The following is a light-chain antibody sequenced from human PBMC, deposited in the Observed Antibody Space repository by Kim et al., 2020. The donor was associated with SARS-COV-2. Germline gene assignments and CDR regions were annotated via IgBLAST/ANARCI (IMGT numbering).Light chain of an antibody. V-gene: IGLV2-14*03. Sequence: QSALTQPASVSGSPGQSITISCSGTSSDIGHYNYVSWYQQHPGKAPKVIIYDVSNRPSGVSDRFSGSKSGNTASLTISGLQAEDEADYYCSSYTTSSTYVFGSGTKVTVL. CDR3: SSYTTSSTYV. CDR1: SSDIGHYNY. J-gene: IGLJ1*01. CDR2: DVS.